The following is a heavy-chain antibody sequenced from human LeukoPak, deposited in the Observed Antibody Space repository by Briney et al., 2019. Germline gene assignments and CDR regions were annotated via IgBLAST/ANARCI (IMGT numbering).Heavy chain of an antibody. Sequence: GGSLGLSCAASGFTFNNYNINWVRQAPGKGLEWVSSISSTSTYIYYADSVKGRFTISRDYPKNSLYLQMNSLRAEDTAVYYCARAPTSEQQLQFDYWGQGTLVTVSS. D-gene: IGHD6-13*01. CDR1: GFTFNNYN. V-gene: IGHV3-21*01. CDR2: ISSTSTYI. J-gene: IGHJ4*02. CDR3: ARAPTSEQQLQFDY.